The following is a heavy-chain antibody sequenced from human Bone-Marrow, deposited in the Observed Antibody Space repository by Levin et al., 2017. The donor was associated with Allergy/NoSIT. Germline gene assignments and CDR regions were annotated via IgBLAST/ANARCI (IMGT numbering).Heavy chain of an antibody. Sequence: PGGSLRLSCAASGFTFSSYSMNWVRQAPGKGLEWVSSISSSSSYIYYADSVKGRFTISRDNAKNSLYLQMNSLRAEDTAVYYCARDDPHFSNYYDSSGYYGSYFDYWGQGTLVTVSS. CDR3: ARDDPHFSNYYDSSGYYGSYFDY. CDR1: GFTFSSYS. D-gene: IGHD3-22*01. CDR2: ISSSSSYI. J-gene: IGHJ4*02. V-gene: IGHV3-21*01.